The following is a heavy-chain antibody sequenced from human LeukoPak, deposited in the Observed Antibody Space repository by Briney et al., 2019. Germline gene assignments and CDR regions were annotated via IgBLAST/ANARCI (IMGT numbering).Heavy chain of an antibody. V-gene: IGHV3-74*01. J-gene: IGHJ4*02. CDR3: AKDSSSWYHSFDY. CDR1: GFTFSSYW. CDR2: IASDGSST. D-gene: IGHD6-13*01. Sequence: PGGSLRLSCAASGFTFSSYWMNWVRQAPGKGLVWVSRIASDGSSTTYADSVKGRFSISRDNAKNTLYLQMNSLRAEDTAVYYCAKDSSSWYHSFDYWGQGTLVTVSS.